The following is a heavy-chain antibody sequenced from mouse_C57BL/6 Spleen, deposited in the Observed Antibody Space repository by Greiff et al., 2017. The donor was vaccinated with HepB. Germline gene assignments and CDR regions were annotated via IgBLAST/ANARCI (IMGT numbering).Heavy chain of an antibody. V-gene: IGHV1-85*01. J-gene: IGHJ3*01. CDR2: IYPRDGST. CDR3: ARFPYDYAAWFAY. D-gene: IGHD2-4*01. Sequence: VQLQQSGPELVKPGASVKLSCKASGYTFTSYDINWVKQRPGQGLAWIGWIYPRDGSTKYNEKFKGKATLTVATSSSTAYMELHSLTSEDSAVYFCARFPYDYAAWFAYWGQGTLVTVSA. CDR1: GYTFTSYD.